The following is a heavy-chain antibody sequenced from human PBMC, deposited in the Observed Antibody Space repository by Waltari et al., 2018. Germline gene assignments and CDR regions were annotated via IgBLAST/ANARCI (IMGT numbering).Heavy chain of an antibody. CDR3: AREGRGSGSSAPFDY. V-gene: IGHV3-33*01. Sequence: VQLLESGGGLVQPGGSLRLSCAASGFTFSSYGMHWVRQAPGKGLEWVAVIWYDGSNKYYADSVKGRFTISRDNSKNTLYLQMNSLRAEDTAVYYCAREGRGSGSSAPFDYWGQGTLVTVSS. J-gene: IGHJ4*02. D-gene: IGHD3-10*01. CDR1: GFTFSSYG. CDR2: IWYDGSNK.